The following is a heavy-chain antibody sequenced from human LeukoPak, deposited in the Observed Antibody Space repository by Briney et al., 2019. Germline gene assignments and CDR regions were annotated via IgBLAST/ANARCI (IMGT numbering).Heavy chain of an antibody. CDR3: ARALWTGTTNWFDP. CDR1: GGSISSYY. V-gene: IGHV4-4*07. Sequence: SETLSLTCTVSGGSISSYYWSWIRQPAGKGLEWIGRIYTSGSTNYNPSPKTRVTMSVDTSKNQFSLKLSSVTAADTAVYYCARALWTGTTNWFDPWGQGTLVTVSS. J-gene: IGHJ5*02. CDR2: IYTSGST. D-gene: IGHD1-1*01.